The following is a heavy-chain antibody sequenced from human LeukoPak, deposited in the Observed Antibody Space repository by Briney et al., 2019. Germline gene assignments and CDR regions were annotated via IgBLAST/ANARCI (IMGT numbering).Heavy chain of an antibody. CDR2: IYYSGST. CDR1: GGSISSSSYY. Sequence: PSETLSLTCTVSGGSISSSSYYWGWIRQPPGKGLEWIGSIYYSGSTYYNPSLKSRVTISVDTSKNQFSLKLSSVTAADTAVYYCARLAGTWGTYFDYWGQGILVTVSS. CDR3: ARLAGTWGTYFDY. V-gene: IGHV4-39*01. J-gene: IGHJ4*02. D-gene: IGHD6-13*01.